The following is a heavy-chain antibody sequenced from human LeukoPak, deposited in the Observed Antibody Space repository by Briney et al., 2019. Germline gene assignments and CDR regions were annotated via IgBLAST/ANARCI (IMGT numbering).Heavy chain of an antibody. CDR3: ARAGSSYDYVYYFDY. CDR2: IYYNGST. Sequence: SETLSLTCTVSGGSISSGDYYWSWIRQPPGKGLEWIGYIYYNGSTYYNPSLKSRVTISVDTSKNQFSLKLSSVTAADTAVYYCARAGSSYDYVYYFDYWGQGTLVTVSS. J-gene: IGHJ4*02. D-gene: IGHD3-16*01. CDR1: GGSISSGDYY. V-gene: IGHV4-30-4*01.